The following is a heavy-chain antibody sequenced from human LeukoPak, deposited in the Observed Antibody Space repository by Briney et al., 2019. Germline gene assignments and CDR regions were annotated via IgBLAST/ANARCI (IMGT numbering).Heavy chain of an antibody. CDR3: ANGPATIYNYYDSSGSFDY. Sequence: SETLSLTCSVSGGSISSSSYYWGWIRQPRGKGLEWIGTIYYSGSTYYNPSLKSRVTISVDTSKNQFSLKLSSVTAADTAVYYCANGPATIYNYYDSSGSFDYWGQGTLVTVSS. D-gene: IGHD3-22*01. CDR2: IYYSGST. CDR1: GGSISSSSYY. J-gene: IGHJ4*02. V-gene: IGHV4-39*07.